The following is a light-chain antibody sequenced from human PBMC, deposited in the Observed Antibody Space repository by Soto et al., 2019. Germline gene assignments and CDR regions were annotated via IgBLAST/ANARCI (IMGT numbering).Light chain of an antibody. V-gene: IGLV2-14*03. CDR1: SSDIGGYNY. CDR3: SSYTSSSTVL. CDR2: DVS. J-gene: IGLJ2*01. Sequence: QSALTQPASVSGSPGQSITISCTGTSSDIGGYNYVSWYQQHPGKAPKLMIYDVSNRPSGVSNRFSGSKSGITASLTNSGLQAEDEADYYCSSYTSSSTVLFGGGTKLTVL.